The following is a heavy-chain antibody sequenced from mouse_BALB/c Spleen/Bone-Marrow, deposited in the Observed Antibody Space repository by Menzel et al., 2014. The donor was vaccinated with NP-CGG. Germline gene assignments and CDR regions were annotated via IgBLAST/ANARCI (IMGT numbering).Heavy chain of an antibody. V-gene: IGHV1-80*01. CDR1: GYAFSSYW. Sequence: VQLQQSGAELVRPGSSVKISCKASGYAFSSYWMIWVKQRPGQGLEWIGQIYPGDGDTNYNGKFKGKATLTADKSSSTAYMQLSSLTSEDSAVYFCARSGYGSNYDYWGQGTTLTASS. D-gene: IGHD1-1*01. J-gene: IGHJ2*01. CDR2: IYPGDGDT. CDR3: ARSGYGSNYDY.